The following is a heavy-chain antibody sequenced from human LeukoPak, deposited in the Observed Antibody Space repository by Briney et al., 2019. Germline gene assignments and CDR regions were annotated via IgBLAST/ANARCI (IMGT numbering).Heavy chain of an antibody. V-gene: IGHV3-23*01. CDR3: AKVVSVRLGYSYGYPKKYYFDY. Sequence: GGSLRLSCAASGFTFSSYAMSWVRQAPGKGLEWVSAISGSGGSTYYADSVKGRFTISRDNSKNTLYLQMNSLRAEDTAVYYCAKVVSVRLGYSYGYPKKYYFDYWGQGTLVTVSS. CDR2: ISGSGGST. CDR1: GFTFSSYA. J-gene: IGHJ4*02. D-gene: IGHD5-18*01.